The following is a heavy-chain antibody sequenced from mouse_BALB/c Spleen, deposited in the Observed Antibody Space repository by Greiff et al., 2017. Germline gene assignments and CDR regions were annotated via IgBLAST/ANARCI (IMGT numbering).Heavy chain of an antibody. CDR3: AREQNWEGYFDY. J-gene: IGHJ2*01. V-gene: IGHV5-17*02. CDR1: GFTFSSFG. Sequence: EVMLVESGGGLVQPGGSRKLSCAASGFTFSSFGMHWVRQAPEKGLEWVAYISSGSSTIYYADTVKGRFTISRDNPKNTLFLQMTSLRSEDTAMYYCAREQNWEGYFDYWGQGTTLTVSS. CDR2: ISSGSSTI. D-gene: IGHD4-1*01.